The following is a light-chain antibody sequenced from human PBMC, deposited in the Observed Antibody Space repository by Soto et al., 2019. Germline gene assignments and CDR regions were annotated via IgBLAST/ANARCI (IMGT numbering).Light chain of an antibody. Sequence: QSVLTQPASVSGSPGPSITISCTGTSSDVGGYNYVSWYQQHPGKAPKLMIYEVSNRPSGVSNRFSGSKSGNTASLTISGLQAEDEADYYCSSYTTSSTRVFGTGTKVTVL. CDR1: SSDVGGYNY. CDR2: EVS. J-gene: IGLJ1*01. V-gene: IGLV2-14*01. CDR3: SSYTTSSTRV.